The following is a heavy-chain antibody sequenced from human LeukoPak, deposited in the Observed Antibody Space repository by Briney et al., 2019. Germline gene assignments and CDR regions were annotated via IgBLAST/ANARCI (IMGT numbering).Heavy chain of an antibody. Sequence: SETLSLTCSVSDGSISSGSYYWSWIRQPPGKGLEWIGYIYHTGSTYYNPSLKSRVTISVDRSKNQFSLKLSSVTAADTAVYYCARRPVRVRGVIEYYYYMDVWGKGTTVTVSS. D-gene: IGHD3-10*01. CDR1: DGSISSGSYY. V-gene: IGHV4-30-2*01. J-gene: IGHJ6*03. CDR3: ARRPVRVRGVIEYYYYMDV. CDR2: IYHTGST.